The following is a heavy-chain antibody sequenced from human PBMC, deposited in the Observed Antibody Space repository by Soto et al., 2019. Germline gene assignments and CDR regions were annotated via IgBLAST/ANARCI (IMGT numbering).Heavy chain of an antibody. J-gene: IGHJ6*02. CDR1: GFTFSLYS. CDR3: ARAVTWGLDV. D-gene: IGHD3-10*01. CDR2: ISRSSTGI. V-gene: IGHV3-48*01. Sequence: EVQLVESGGGLVQPGGSLRLSCAASGFTFSLYSMSWVRQAPGTGLEWVSYISRSSTGIHYADSVKGRFTISRDDATNSLHLQMNSLRAGDTAVYYCARAVTWGLDVWGQGTTVSISS.